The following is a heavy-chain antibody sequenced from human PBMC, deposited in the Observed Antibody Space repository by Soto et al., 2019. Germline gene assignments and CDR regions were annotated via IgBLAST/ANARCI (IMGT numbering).Heavy chain of an antibody. J-gene: IGHJ4*02. V-gene: IGHV3-33*01. CDR1: GFTFSSYG. Sequence: QVQLVESGGGVVQPGRSLRLSCAASGFTFSSYGMHWVRQAPGKGLEWVAVIWYDGSNKYYADSVKGRFTISRDNSKNTLYLQMNSLRAEDTAVYYCARSPLPRDNWNVGWVFDYWGQGTLVTVSS. CDR2: IWYDGSNK. CDR3: ARSPLPRDNWNVGWVFDY. D-gene: IGHD1-20*01.